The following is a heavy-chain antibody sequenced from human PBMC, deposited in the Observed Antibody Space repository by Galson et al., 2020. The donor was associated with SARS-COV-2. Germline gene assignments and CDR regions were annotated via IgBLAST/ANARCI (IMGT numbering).Heavy chain of an antibody. D-gene: IGHD2-15*01. CDR1: GFTFRDYY. V-gene: IGHV3-11*01. CDR2: MSSDMSII. J-gene: IGHJ4*02. CDR3: AREMDLTTGGSTLGY. Sequence: GGSLRLSCAASGFTFRDYYMSWIRQAPGKGLEWVSYMSSDMSIIYYAVSVAGRFTISRDNAKNSLYLQMNSLRADDTAVYYCAREMDLTTGGSTLGYWGQGTLVTVSS.